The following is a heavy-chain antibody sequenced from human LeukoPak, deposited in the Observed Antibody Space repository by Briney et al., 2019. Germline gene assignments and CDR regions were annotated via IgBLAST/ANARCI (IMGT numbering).Heavy chain of an antibody. V-gene: IGHV4-4*07. CDR3: ARGSPSTAAVPAS. CDR2: VYSSGST. J-gene: IGHJ5*02. D-gene: IGHD6-13*01. Sequence: KPSETLSLTCTVSGGSISGYYWSWIRQPAGKGLEWIGRVYSSGSTNYNPSLESRVTMSVDTSKNQISLRLSSVTAADTAVYYCARGSPSTAAVPASWGQGTLVTVSS. CDR1: GGSISGYY.